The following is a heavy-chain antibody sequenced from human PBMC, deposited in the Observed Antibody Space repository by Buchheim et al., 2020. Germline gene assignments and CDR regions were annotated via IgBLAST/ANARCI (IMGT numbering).Heavy chain of an antibody. CDR3: ARAGVVVAATPVGLDY. CDR1: GFTFSSYE. D-gene: IGHD2-15*01. Sequence: EVQLVESGGGLVQPGGSLRLSCAASGFTFSSYEMNWVRQAPGKGLEWVSYISSSGSTIYYADSVKGRFTISRDNAKKSMYLQMNSLRAEDTAVYYCARAGVVVAATPVGLDYWGQGTL. J-gene: IGHJ4*02. CDR2: ISSSGSTI. V-gene: IGHV3-48*03.